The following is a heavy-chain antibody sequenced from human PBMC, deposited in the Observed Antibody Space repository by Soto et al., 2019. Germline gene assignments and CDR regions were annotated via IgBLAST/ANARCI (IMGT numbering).Heavy chain of an antibody. V-gene: IGHV3-23*01. CDR3: AKGPTAGR. CDR1: GFTIGNSA. J-gene: IGHJ4*02. Sequence: EVQLSESGGGLVQPGGSLRLSCAASGFTIGNSAMNWVRQAPGKGLAWVSVISGGSDNTYYADSVKGRFTISRDNSKSTLYLQMNSLRAEDTAIYYCAKGPTAGRWGQGTLVTVSS. CDR2: ISGGSDNT.